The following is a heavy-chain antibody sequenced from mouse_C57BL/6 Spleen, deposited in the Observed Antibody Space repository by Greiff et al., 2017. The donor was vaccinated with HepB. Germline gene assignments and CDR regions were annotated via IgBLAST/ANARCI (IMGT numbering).Heavy chain of an antibody. D-gene: IGHD1-1*01. J-gene: IGHJ2*01. CDR1: GYAFSSSW. CDR3: ARVYYGSSYGFDY. V-gene: IGHV1-82*01. Sequence: QVQLQQSGPELVKPGASVKISCKASGYAFSSSWMNWVKQRPGKGLEWIGRIYPGDGDTNYNGKFKGKATLTADKSSSTAYMQLSSLTSEDSAVYFCARVYYGSSYGFDYWGQGTTLTASS. CDR2: IYPGDGDT.